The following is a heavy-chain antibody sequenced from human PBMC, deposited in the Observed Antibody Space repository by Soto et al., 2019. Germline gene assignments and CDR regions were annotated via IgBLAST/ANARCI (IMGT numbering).Heavy chain of an antibody. CDR2: IYYSGST. J-gene: IGHJ4*02. V-gene: IGHV4-31*03. Sequence: PSETLSLTCTVSGGSISSGGYYWSWIRQHPGKGLEWIGYIYYSGSTYYNPSLKSRVTISVDTSKNQFSLKLSSVTAADTAVYYCASTSSWYYDSSGPVDYWGQGTLVTVSS. CDR1: GGSISSGGYY. D-gene: IGHD3-22*01. CDR3: ASTSSWYYDSSGPVDY.